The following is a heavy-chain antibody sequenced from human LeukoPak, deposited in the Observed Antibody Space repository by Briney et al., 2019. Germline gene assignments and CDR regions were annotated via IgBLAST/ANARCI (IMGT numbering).Heavy chain of an antibody. Sequence: SETLSLTCTVCRGSISSGSYYWSWIRQPAGKGLEWIGRIYTSGSTNYNPSLKSRVTISVDTSKNQFSLKLSSVTAADTAVYYCAREYSTYYDFWSGYYTGAFDIWGQGTMVTVSS. CDR1: RGSISSGSYY. CDR3: AREYSTYYDFWSGYYTGAFDI. CDR2: IYTSGST. J-gene: IGHJ3*02. V-gene: IGHV4-61*02. D-gene: IGHD3-3*01.